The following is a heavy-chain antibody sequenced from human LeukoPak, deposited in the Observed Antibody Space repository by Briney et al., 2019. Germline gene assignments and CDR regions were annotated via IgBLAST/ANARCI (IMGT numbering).Heavy chain of an antibody. V-gene: IGHV4-31*03. CDR1: GRSISSGGYY. CDR2: IYDSGSI. J-gene: IGHJ5*02. Sequence: PSQTLSLTCTVSGRSISSGGYYWSWIRQHPGRGLEWIGYIYDSGSIYYNPSLKSRVTISVDTSKNQFSLKLSSVTAADTAVYYCARVVPAAKAGTYNWFDLWGQGTLVTVSS. D-gene: IGHD2-2*01. CDR3: ARVVPAAKAGTYNWFDL.